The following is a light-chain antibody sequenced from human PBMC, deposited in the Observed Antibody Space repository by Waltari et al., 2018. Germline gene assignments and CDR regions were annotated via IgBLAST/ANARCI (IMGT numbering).Light chain of an antibody. CDR2: WAS. CDR3: QQYFDSPLT. J-gene: IGKJ3*01. CDR1: QTVLYSSNNKNY. Sequence: IVMTQSPDSLAVSLGERATINCKSSQTVLYSSNNKNYLAWYQQKTGQPPRLLLYWASTRDSGVPARFSGSGSGTDFTLTISSLQAEDAAVYYCQQYFDSPLTFGPGTRVEI. V-gene: IGKV4-1*01.